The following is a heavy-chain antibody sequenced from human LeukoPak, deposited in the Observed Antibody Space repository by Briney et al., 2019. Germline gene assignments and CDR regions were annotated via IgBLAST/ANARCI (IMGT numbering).Heavy chain of an antibody. CDR3: ARERERKAKVGCMDV. J-gene: IGHJ6*02. D-gene: IGHD1-1*01. CDR1: IFTFSGYS. Sequence: GGSLSLSCAASIFTFSGYSMNWVRQAPGQGLEWVSYISECRSHTYYRDSVKGRFTISRDNAKNSLYLQMNSLRVEGTGIYYCARERERKAKVGCMDVWGQGTTVIVSS. V-gene: IGHV3-21*06. CDR2: ISECRSHT.